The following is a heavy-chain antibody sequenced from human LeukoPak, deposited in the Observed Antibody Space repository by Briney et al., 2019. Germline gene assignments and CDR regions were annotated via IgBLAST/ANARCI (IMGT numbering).Heavy chain of an antibody. CDR3: AKGYDSSGYYFNSHDY. J-gene: IGHJ4*02. Sequence: GGSLRLSCAASGFTFRSYAMSWVRQAPGKGLEWVSTISGSGGNTYYADSVKGWFTISRDNSKNTVYVQMNSLRAEDTAVYYCAKGYDSSGYYFNSHDYWGQGTPVTVSS. CDR1: GFTFRSYA. D-gene: IGHD3-22*01. CDR2: ISGSGGNT. V-gene: IGHV3-23*01.